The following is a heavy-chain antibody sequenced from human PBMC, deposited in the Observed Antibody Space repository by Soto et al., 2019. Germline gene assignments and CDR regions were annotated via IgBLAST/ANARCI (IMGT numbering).Heavy chain of an antibody. CDR2: ISGSGGSA. CDR1: GFTFSSHA. J-gene: IGHJ5*02. D-gene: IGHD5-12*01. V-gene: IGHV3-23*01. CDR3: AKAAYSGYDLAGP. Sequence: HPGGSLRLSCAASGFTFSSHAMSWVRQAPGKGLEWVSSISGSGGSAYSAVSVKGRLTISRDNSKNTVYLQMNSLRAEDTAVYYCAKAAYSGYDLAGPWGLGTLVTVSS.